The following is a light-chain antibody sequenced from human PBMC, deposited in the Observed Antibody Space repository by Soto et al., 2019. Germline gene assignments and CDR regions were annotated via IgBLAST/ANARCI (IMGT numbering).Light chain of an antibody. CDR3: QQYKSFSLT. V-gene: IGKV1-5*03. Sequence: STLSASVGDRVTITCRASQTINSWLAWYQQKPGKAPKLLIYATSNLESGVPSRFSGSGSGTEFSLTISSLQPDDFATYYCQQYKSFSLTFGGGTKVDIK. CDR2: ATS. CDR1: QTINSW. J-gene: IGKJ4*01.